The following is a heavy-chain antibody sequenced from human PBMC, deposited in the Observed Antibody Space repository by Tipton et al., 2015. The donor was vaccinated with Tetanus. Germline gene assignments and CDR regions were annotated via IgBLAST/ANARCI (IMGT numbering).Heavy chain of an antibody. Sequence: TLSLTCTVSGGSISTGGYSWNWIRQLPGKGLEWIGYIYDGGNTHYNPSLKSRVTISIDGSKTQFSLKLTSVTAADTAVYYCARNHPPRGYSYGGFHSWGQGTLVTVSS. CDR2: IYDGGNT. D-gene: IGHD3-10*01. CDR3: ARNHPPRGYSYGGFHS. J-gene: IGHJ4*02. V-gene: IGHV4-31*03. CDR1: GGSISTGGYS.